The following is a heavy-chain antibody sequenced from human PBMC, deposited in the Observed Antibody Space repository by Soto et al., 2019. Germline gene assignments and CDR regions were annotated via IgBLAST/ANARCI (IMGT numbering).Heavy chain of an antibody. D-gene: IGHD3-10*01. CDR3: ARDRYYYGSGSYYISWFDP. CDR1: GYTFTTYG. V-gene: IGHV1-18*04. CDR2: ISAYNGNT. J-gene: IGHJ5*02. Sequence: ASVKVSCKTSGYTFTTYGVSWVRQAPGQGLEWMGWISAYNGNTNYAQKLQGRVTMTTDTSTSTAYMELRGLRSDDTAVYYCARDRYYYGSGSYYISWFDPWGQGALVTVSS.